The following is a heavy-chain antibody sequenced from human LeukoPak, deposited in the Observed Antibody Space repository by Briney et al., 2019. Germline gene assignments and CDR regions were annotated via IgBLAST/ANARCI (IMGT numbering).Heavy chain of an antibody. Sequence: GGSLRLSCAASGFTFSSYSMNWVRQAPGKGLEWVSSISSSSSYIYYADSVKGRFTISRDNSKNTLYLQMNSLRVDDTAVYYCASRSYDFWGGPFDYWGQGTPVTVSS. CDR1: GFTFSSYS. CDR3: ASRSYDFWGGPFDY. V-gene: IGHV3-21*01. J-gene: IGHJ4*02. CDR2: ISSSSSYI. D-gene: IGHD3-3*01.